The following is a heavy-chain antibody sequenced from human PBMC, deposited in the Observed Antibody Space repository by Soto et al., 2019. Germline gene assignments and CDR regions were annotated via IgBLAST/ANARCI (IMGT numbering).Heavy chain of an antibody. CDR3: ARVKATLYRHYYFDY. D-gene: IGHD5-12*01. V-gene: IGHV4-30-4*01. CDR1: GGTINSGDYF. Sequence: SETLSLTCIVSGGTINSGDYFWIWIRHPPGKGLDWIGSIFYTGSTYYSPSLKSRASMSMDTSKNLLSLRLRSLTAADTAGYFCARVKATLYRHYYFDYWGQGTPVTVSS. J-gene: IGHJ4*02. CDR2: IFYTGST.